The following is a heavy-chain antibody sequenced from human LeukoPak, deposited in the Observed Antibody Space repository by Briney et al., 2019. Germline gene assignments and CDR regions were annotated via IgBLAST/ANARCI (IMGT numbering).Heavy chain of an antibody. D-gene: IGHD2-2*01. CDR1: GYTFTNYY. V-gene: IGHV1-18*04. CDR3: ARAPSLVPGVDY. Sequence: ASVKVSCKASGYTFTNYYMHWARQAPGQGLEWMGWISAYNGNTNYAQKLQGRVTMTTDTSTSTAYMELRSLRSDDTAVYYCARAPSLVPGVDYWGQGTLVTVSS. CDR2: ISAYNGNT. J-gene: IGHJ4*02.